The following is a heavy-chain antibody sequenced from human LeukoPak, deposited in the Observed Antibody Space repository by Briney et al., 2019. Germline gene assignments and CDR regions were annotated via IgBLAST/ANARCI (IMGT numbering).Heavy chain of an antibody. CDR3: ARLERPSYYFDY. CDR2: ISAYNGNT. Sequence: GAAVKVSCKASGYTFTSYGISWVRQAPGQGLEWMGWISAYNGNTNYAQKLQGRVTMTTDTSTSTAYMEPRSLRSDDTPVYYRARLERPSYYFDYWGQGTLVTVSS. J-gene: IGHJ4*02. CDR1: GYTFTSYG. V-gene: IGHV1-18*01. D-gene: IGHD1-1*01.